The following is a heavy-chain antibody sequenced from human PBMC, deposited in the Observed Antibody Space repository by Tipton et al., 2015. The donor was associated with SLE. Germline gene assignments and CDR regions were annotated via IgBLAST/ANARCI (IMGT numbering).Heavy chain of an antibody. D-gene: IGHD3-10*01. CDR3: ARGGAITMGQGEVDY. CDR2: IYHSGST. J-gene: IGHJ4*02. Sequence: WIRQPPGKGLEWIGYIYHSGSTYYNPSLKSRVTISVDTSKNQFSLKLSSVTAADTVVYYCARGGAITMGQGEVDYWGQGTLVTVSS. V-gene: IGHV4-30-2*04.